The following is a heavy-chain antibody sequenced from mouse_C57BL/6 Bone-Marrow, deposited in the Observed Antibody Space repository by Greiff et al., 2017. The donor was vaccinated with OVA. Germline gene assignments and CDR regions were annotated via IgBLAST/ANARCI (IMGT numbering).Heavy chain of an antibody. V-gene: IGHV5-9-1*02. D-gene: IGHD2-3*01. CDR2: ISSGGDYI. CDR1: GFTFSSYA. Sequence: EVKVEESGEGLVKPGGSLKLSCAASGFTFSSYAMSWVRQTPEKRLEWVAYISSGGDYIYYADTVKGRFTISRDNARNTLYLQMSSLKSVDTAMYYCTRDGYYAMDYWGQGTSVTVSS. CDR3: TRDGYYAMDY. J-gene: IGHJ4*01.